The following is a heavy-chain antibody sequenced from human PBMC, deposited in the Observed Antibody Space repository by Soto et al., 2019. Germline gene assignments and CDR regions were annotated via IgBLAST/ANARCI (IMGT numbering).Heavy chain of an antibody. J-gene: IGHJ2*01. V-gene: IGHV1-18*01. Sequence: QVQLVQSGAEVKKPGASVKLSCKASGYTFNNYAISWVRQAPGQGLEWMGWISGENGNTDQARNFQDRVTMTTDASTNTAYMELRSLRSDDTALYYCARCYCSVGSCYACWHFDLWGRGTLVTVSS. CDR3: ARCYCSVGSCYACWHFDL. CDR1: GYTFNNYA. D-gene: IGHD2-15*01. CDR2: ISGENGNT.